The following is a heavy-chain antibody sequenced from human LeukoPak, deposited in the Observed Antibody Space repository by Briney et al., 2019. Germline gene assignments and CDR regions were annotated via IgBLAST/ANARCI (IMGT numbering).Heavy chain of an antibody. D-gene: IGHD3-10*01. J-gene: IGHJ3*02. Sequence: VDSVEGRFTISRDNAKNSLYLQMNSLRAEDTAVYYCARADYYGSGSYSGAFDIWGQGTMVTVSS. V-gene: IGHV3-7*01. CDR3: ARADYYGSGSYSGAFDI.